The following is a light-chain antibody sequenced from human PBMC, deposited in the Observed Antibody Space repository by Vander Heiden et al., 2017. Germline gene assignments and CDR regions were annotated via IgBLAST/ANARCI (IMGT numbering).Light chain of an antibody. CDR3: YSYAGSSTLV. CDR2: EVS. CDR1: SSDVGSYNL. V-gene: IGLV2-23*02. Sequence: QSALTQPASVSGSPGQSLTISCTGTSSDVGSYNLVSWYQQHPGKAPKLMIYEVSKRPSGFSNRFSGSKSGNTAPLTIAGLQAEDEADYYCYSYAGSSTLVFGGGTKLTVL. J-gene: IGLJ2*01.